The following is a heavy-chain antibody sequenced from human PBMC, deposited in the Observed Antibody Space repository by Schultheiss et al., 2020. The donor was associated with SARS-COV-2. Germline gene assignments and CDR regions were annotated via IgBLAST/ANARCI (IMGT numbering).Heavy chain of an antibody. D-gene: IGHD2-15*01. CDR1: GFTFSSYE. J-gene: IGHJ6*02. Sequence: GGSLRLSCAASGFTFSSYEMNWVRQAPGKGLEWVSYISSSGSTIYYADSVKGRFTISRDNAKNSLYLQMNSLRAEDTAVYYCARERRGYCSGGSCTYYYYGMDVWGQGTTVTVSS. V-gene: IGHV3-48*03. CDR2: ISSSGSTI. CDR3: ARERRGYCSGGSCTYYYYGMDV.